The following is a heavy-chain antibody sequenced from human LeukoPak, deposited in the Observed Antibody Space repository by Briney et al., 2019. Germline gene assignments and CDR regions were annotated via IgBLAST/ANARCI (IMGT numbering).Heavy chain of an antibody. D-gene: IGHD3-10*01. CDR3: ATGLLRSKGVGY. Sequence: SETLSLTCAVYGGSFSGYYWSWIRQRPGKGLEWIGEINHSGSTNYNPSLKSRVTISVDTSKFQFSLKLSSVTAADTAVYYCATGLLRSKGVGYWGQGTLVTVSS. CDR1: GGSFSGYY. J-gene: IGHJ4*02. V-gene: IGHV4-34*01. CDR2: INHSGST.